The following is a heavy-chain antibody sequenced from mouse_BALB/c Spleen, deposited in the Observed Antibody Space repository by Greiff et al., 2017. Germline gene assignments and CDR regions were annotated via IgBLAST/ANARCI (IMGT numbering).Heavy chain of an antibody. V-gene: IGHV1S135*01. D-gene: IGHD2-4*01. J-gene: IGHJ3*01. CDR1: GYSFTDYN. CDR2: IDPYNGGT. CDR3: ARAITTGQAWFAY. Sequence: EVKVVESGPELVKPGASVKVSCKASGYSFTDYNMYWVKQSHGKSLEWIGYIDPYNGGTSYNQKFTGKATLTVDKSSSTAFMHLNSLTSEDSAVYYCARAITTGQAWFAYWGQGTLVTVSA.